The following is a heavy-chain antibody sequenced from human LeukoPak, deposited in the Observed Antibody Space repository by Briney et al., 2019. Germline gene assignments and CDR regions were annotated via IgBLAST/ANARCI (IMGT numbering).Heavy chain of an antibody. V-gene: IGHV5-10-1*01. CDR1: GYSFTSYW. CDR3: AIHSADYDILTGASDDAFDI. D-gene: IGHD3-9*01. J-gene: IGHJ3*02. Sequence: GESLQISCKGSGYSFTSYWSSWVRQMPGKGLWGVGMIDPSASYTNYSPSFQGHVTISADKSISTAYLQWSSLKASDTAMYYCAIHSADYDILTGASDDAFDIWGQGTMVTVSS. CDR2: IDPSASYT.